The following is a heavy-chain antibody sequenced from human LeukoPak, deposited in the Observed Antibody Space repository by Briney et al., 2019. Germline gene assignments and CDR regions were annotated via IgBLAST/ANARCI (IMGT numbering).Heavy chain of an antibody. D-gene: IGHD2-15*01. Sequence: PGGSLRLSCAASGFTFSTYWMSWVRQAPGKGLEWLANIKQDGSEKYYVDSVKGRFTISRDNAKNSLYLQMNSLRAEDTAVYYCARVCSGGSCRDYWGQGTLVTVSS. CDR3: ARVCSGGSCRDY. V-gene: IGHV3-7*01. J-gene: IGHJ4*02. CDR1: GFTFSTYW. CDR2: IKQDGSEK.